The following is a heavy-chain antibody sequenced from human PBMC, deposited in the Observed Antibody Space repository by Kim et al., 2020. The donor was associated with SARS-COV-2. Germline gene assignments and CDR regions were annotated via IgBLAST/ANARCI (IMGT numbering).Heavy chain of an antibody. Sequence: GSLRLSCAASGFTFSDHYMDWVRQAPGKGLEWVGRTRNKANSYTTEYAASVKGRFTISRDVSKNSLYLQMNSLKTEDTAVYYCARDLYSDYDQGYYFDYWGQGTLVTVSS. J-gene: IGHJ4*02. CDR2: TRNKANSYTT. D-gene: IGHD5-12*01. CDR3: ARDLYSDYDQGYYFDY. CDR1: GFTFSDHY. V-gene: IGHV3-72*01.